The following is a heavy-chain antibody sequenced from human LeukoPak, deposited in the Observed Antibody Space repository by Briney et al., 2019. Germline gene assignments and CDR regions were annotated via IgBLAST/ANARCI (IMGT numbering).Heavy chain of an antibody. CDR3: ARHTDIAPLSSLKY. CDR1: GGSISSYY. Sequence: PSGTLSLTCTVSGGSISSYYWSWIRQTPGKGLEWIGDIYYSGSTKYNPSLKSRVTISVDTSKNQFSLKLSSVTAADTAVYYCARHTDIAPLSSLKYWGQGTLVTVSS. D-gene: IGHD6-13*01. J-gene: IGHJ4*02. CDR2: IYYSGST. V-gene: IGHV4-59*08.